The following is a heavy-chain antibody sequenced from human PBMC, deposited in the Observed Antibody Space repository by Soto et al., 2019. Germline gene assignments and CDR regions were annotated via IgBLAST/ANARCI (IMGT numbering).Heavy chain of an antibody. D-gene: IGHD6-19*01. CDR2: TYYRSKWYN. V-gene: IGHV6-1*01. CDR3: AGVGGWYFAS. J-gene: IGHJ4*02. CDR1: GDSVSSNSAT. Sequence: QVQLQQSGPGLVKPSQTLSLTCAISGDSVSSNSATWNWIRQSPSRGLEWLGRTYYRSKWYNDYALYVKSRIIINPDTSKNQFSLELNSVTPEDTAVYYCAGVGGWYFASWGQGTLVTVSS.